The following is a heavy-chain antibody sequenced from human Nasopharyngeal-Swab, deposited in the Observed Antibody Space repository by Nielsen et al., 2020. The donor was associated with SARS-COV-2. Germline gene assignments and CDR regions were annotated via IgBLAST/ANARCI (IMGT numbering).Heavy chain of an antibody. D-gene: IGHD5-24*01. Sequence: GEALKISCAASGYTFSSYWMHWVRQAPGRGLVWVARINEYGSVTDYADSVKGRFTISRDNSKNTLYLQMGSLRADDTAVYYCARGATITPGVDYWGQGTLVTVSS. V-gene: IGHV3-74*01. J-gene: IGHJ4*02. CDR2: INEYGSVT. CDR3: ARGATITPGVDY. CDR1: GYTFSSYW.